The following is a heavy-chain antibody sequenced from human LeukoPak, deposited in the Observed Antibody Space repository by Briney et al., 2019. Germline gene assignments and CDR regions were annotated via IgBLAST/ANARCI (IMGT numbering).Heavy chain of an antibody. Sequence: SVKVSCKASGGTFSSYAISWVRQAPGQGLEWMGGIIPIFGTANYAQKFQGRVTITTDESTSTAYMELSSLRSEDTAVYYCASATLRPQWVGELLYPSWGQGTLVTVFS. J-gene: IGHJ4*02. D-gene: IGHD3-10*01. CDR2: IIPIFGTA. CDR3: ASATLRPQWVGELLYPS. V-gene: IGHV1-69*05. CDR1: GGTFSSYA.